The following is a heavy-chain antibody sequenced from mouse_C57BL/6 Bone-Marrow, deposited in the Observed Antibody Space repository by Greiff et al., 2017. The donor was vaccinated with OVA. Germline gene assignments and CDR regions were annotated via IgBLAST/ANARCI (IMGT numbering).Heavy chain of an antibody. Sequence: EVKLMESGGGLVKPGGSLKLSCAASGFTFSDYGMHWVRQAPEKGLEWVAYISSGSSTIYYADTVKGRFTISRDNAKNTLFLQMTSLRSEDTAMYYCARMGWLLLFDYWGQGTTLTVSS. CDR3: ARMGWLLLFDY. D-gene: IGHD2-3*01. V-gene: IGHV5-17*01. CDR1: GFTFSDYG. CDR2: ISSGSSTI. J-gene: IGHJ2*01.